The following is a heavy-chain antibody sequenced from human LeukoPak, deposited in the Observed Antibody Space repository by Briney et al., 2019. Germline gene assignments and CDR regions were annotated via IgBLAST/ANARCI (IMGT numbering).Heavy chain of an antibody. D-gene: IGHD3-3*01. V-gene: IGHV3-7*01. CDR2: IKQDGSEE. J-gene: IGHJ6*03. CDR1: EFRFGRDW. CDR3: ARVPLLYDFWSGYYYYYYYYMDV. Sequence: GGSLRLSCVASEFRFGRDWISWVRQAPGKGLEWVACIKQDGSEEYYVGSVRGRFTVSADNGKNSLYLQMNSLRAEDTAVYYCARVPLLYDFWSGYYYYYYYYMDVWGKGTTVTVSS.